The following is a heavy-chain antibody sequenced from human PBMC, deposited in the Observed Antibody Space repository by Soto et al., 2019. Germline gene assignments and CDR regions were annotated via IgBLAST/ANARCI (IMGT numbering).Heavy chain of an antibody. V-gene: IGHV1-69*06. CDR2: IIPIFGTA. CDR1: GGTFSSYA. CDR3: ARDRTSSSWYDWFDP. J-gene: IGHJ5*02. D-gene: IGHD6-13*01. Sequence: ASVKVSCKAPGGTFSSYAISWVRQAPGQGLEWMGGIIPIFGTANYAQKFQGRVTITADKSTSTAYMELSSLRSEDTAVYYCARDRTSSSWYDWFDPWGQGTLVTVSS.